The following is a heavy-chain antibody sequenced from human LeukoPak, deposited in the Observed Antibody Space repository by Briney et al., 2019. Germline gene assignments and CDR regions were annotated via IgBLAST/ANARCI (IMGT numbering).Heavy chain of an antibody. D-gene: IGHD6-13*01. J-gene: IGHJ4*02. CDR3: AKDQGIAAAGTDY. CDR1: GFTFSSYG. CDR2: IWYGGSNK. V-gene: IGHV3-30*02. Sequence: GGSLRLSCAASGFTFSSYGMHWVRQAPGKGLEWVAVIWYGGSNKYYADSVKGRFTISRDDSKNTLYLQMNSLRAEDTAVYYCAKDQGIAAAGTDYWGQGTLVTVSS.